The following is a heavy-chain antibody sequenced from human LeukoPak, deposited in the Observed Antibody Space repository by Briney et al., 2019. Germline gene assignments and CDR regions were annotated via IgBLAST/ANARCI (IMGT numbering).Heavy chain of an antibody. CDR3: ARGPLIAAAGTSHYYYYYMDV. CDR1: GGTFGSYA. V-gene: IGHV1-69*05. Sequence: SVKVSCKPSGGTFGSYAISWVRQAPGQGLEWMGGIIPIFGTANYAQKFQGRVTMTRDMSTSTVYMELSSLRSEDTAVYYCARGPLIAAAGTSHYYYYYMDVSGKGTTVTVSS. CDR2: IIPIFGTA. J-gene: IGHJ6*03. D-gene: IGHD6-13*01.